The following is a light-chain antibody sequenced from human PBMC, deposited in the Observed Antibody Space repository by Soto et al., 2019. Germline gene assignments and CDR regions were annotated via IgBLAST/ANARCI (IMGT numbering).Light chain of an antibody. CDR2: DTS. CDR3: QQYGSSQS. V-gene: IGKV3D-20*01. Sequence: DIVLTQSPVTLSLSPGESATLYCGASQRFSGGFLAWYQHKPGLAPRLIVYDTSFRATGIPDRFSGSGSGTAFTLTITRLDPHDFEVYYCQQYGSSQSFGQGTKVDIK. J-gene: IGKJ1*01. CDR1: QRFSGGF.